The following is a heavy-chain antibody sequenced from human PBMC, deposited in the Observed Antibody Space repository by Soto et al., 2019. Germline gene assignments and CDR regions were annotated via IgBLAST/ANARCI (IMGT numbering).Heavy chain of an antibody. CDR1: GGSISSSSYY. D-gene: IGHD2-2*01. CDR2: IYYSGSS. J-gene: IGHJ6*04. CDR3: ASLGYCISTSCYEPDYYYYYVMDV. V-gene: IGHV4-39*01. Sequence: SETLSLTCTVSGGSISSSSYYWGWIRQPPGKGLEWIGSIYYSGSSYYNPSLKSRVTISADTSKNQFSLKLSSVTAADTAVYYCASLGYCISTSCYEPDYYYYYVMDVWGKATTVTVSS.